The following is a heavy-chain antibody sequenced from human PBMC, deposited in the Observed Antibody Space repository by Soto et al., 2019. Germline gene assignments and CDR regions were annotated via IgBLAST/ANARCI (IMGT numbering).Heavy chain of an antibody. CDR3: VRAYENSNYYFDH. V-gene: IGHV3-73*01. Sequence: GGSLRLSCVGSGFTFHGSTMHWVRQASGKGLEWIGLISIKPNNFATVYAASVTGRFTISRDDSKNTAYLEMDSLKTEDTALYCCVRAYENSNYYFDHWGRGTLVTVSS. D-gene: IGHD3-22*01. CDR1: GFTFHGST. J-gene: IGHJ4*02. CDR2: ISIKPNNFAT.